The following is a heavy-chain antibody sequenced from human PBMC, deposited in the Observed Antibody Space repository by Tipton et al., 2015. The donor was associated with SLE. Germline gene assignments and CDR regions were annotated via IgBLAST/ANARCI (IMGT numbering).Heavy chain of an antibody. D-gene: IGHD3-9*01. J-gene: IGHJ3*02. V-gene: IGHV4-34*01. CDR1: GGAFNAYD. Sequence: TLSLTCDFYGGAFNAYDYHWIRQPPGKGLEWIGKINSFGSTNYSPSLKSRVTMSVDTSKNQFSLKLSSVTAADTAVYYCARVFDWYHAFDIWGQGTMVTVSS. CDR3: ARVFDWYHAFDI. CDR2: INSFGST.